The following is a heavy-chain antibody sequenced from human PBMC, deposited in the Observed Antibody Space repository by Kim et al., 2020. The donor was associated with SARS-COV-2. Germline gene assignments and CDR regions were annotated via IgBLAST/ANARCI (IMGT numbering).Heavy chain of an antibody. CDR1: GYTFTGYD. CDR3: ARDAGSCPPESDY. J-gene: IGHJ4*02. D-gene: IGHD6-6*01. CDR2: INPNSGGT. Sequence: ASVKVSCKASGYTFTGYDMHWVRQAPGQGLEWMGRINPNSGGTTYAQKFQGRVTTTRDTSISTAYMELSRLRSDDTAVYYCARDAGSCPPESDYWGQGTLLTVSS. V-gene: IGHV1-2*06.